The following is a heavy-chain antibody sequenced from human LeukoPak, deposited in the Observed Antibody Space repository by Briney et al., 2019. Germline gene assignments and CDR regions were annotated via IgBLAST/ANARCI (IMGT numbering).Heavy chain of an antibody. CDR3: ATLSSLEKYYDFWSGYSYYYMDV. D-gene: IGHD3-3*01. Sequence: PGGSLRLSCAASGFTCSSYWMSWVRQAPGKGLEWVAKIKQDGSEKYFVDSLKGRSTISRDNAKTSLHLQMNSLRAEDTAVYYCATLSSLEKYYDFWSGYSYYYMDVWGKGTTVTVSS. J-gene: IGHJ6*03. CDR1: GFTCSSYW. CDR2: IKQDGSEK. V-gene: IGHV3-7*01.